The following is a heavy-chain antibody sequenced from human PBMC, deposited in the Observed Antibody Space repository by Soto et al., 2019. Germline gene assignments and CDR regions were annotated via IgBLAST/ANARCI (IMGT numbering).Heavy chain of an antibody. J-gene: IGHJ3*02. CDR1: GFTFSSYS. D-gene: IGHD3-22*01. V-gene: IGHV3-64D*06. Sequence: GGSLRLSCSASGFTFSSYSMHWVRQAPGKGLEYVSAIGSNGGSTYYADSVKGRFTISRDNSKNTLYLHMSSLRDEDTAVYYCVKGDYYDSSGPAHAFDIWGQGTTVTVSS. CDR2: IGSNGGST. CDR3: VKGDYYDSSGPAHAFDI.